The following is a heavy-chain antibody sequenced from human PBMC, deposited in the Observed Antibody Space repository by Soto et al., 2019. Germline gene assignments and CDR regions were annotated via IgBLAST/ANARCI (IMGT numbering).Heavy chain of an antibody. CDR3: ARRGPGTYFDY. CDR2: ITRDGAIA. D-gene: IGHD6-13*01. V-gene: IGHV3-23*01. J-gene: IGHJ4*02. Sequence: GGSLRLSCAASGFTFSNYAMTWVRQAPGKGLEWVSAITRDGAIANYVDAVKGRFTISRDNSKNTLYLQMSSLRAEDTAVYYCARRGPGTYFDYWGQGTLVTVSS. CDR1: GFTFSNYA.